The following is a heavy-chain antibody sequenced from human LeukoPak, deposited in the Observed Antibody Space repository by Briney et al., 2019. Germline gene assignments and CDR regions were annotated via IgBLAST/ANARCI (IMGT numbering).Heavy chain of an antibody. CDR1: GFTFSSYS. CDR3: ARGGAARDYYYYYYMDV. V-gene: IGHV3-21*01. CDR2: ISSSSYI. J-gene: IGHJ6*03. D-gene: IGHD6-6*01. Sequence: PGGSLRLSCAASGFTFSSYSMNWVRQAPGKGLECVSSISSSSYIYYADSVKGRFTISRDNAKNSLYLQMNSLRAEDTAVYYCARGGAARDYYYYYYMDVWGKGTTVTVSS.